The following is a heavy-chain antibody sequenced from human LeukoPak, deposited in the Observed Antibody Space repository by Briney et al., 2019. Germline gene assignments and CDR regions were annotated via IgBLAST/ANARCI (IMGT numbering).Heavy chain of an antibody. J-gene: IGHJ4*02. CDR2: ISWNSGSI. D-gene: IGHD6-6*01. CDR1: GFTSDDYA. Sequence: PGGSLRLSCAASGFTSDDYAMHWVRQAPGKGLEWVSGISWNSGSIGYADSVKGRFTIFRDNTENSLYLQMNSLRAEDTAIYYCARQSITAYSLNFNYWGQGILVTVSS. V-gene: IGHV3-9*02. CDR3: ARQSITAYSLNFNY.